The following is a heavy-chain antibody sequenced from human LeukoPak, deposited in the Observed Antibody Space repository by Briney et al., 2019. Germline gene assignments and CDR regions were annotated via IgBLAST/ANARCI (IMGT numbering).Heavy chain of an antibody. V-gene: IGHV4-4*07. CDR3: ARDSGSSSWYSGLDYYYYMDV. CDR1: GGSISSYY. J-gene: IGHJ6*03. Sequence: NPSETLSLTCTVSGGSISSYYWSWIRQPAGKGLEWIGRIYTSGSTNYNPSLKSRVTMSVDTSKNQLSLKLSSVTAADTAVYYCARDSGSSSWYSGLDYYYYMDVWGKGTTVTVSS. D-gene: IGHD6-13*01. CDR2: IYTSGST.